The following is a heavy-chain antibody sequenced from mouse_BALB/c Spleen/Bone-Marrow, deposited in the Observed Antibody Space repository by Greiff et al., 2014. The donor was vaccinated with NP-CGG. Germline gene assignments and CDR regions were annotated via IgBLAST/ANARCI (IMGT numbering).Heavy chain of an antibody. CDR1: GFAFSSYD. D-gene: IGHD1-1*01. CDR3: ARHRYGFDY. CDR2: ISSGGGST. V-gene: IGHV5-12-1*01. Sequence: VHVKQSGGDLVRPGGSLKLSCSASGFAFSSYDMSWVRQTPEKRLEWVAYISSGGGSTYYPDTVKGRFTISRDNAKNTLYLQMSSLKSEDTAMYYCARHRYGFDYWGQGTTLPVSS. J-gene: IGHJ2*01.